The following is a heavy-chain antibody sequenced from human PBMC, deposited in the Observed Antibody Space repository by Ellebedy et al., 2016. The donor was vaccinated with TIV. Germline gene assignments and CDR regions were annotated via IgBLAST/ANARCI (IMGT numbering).Heavy chain of an antibody. J-gene: IGHJ4*02. CDR2: IWHYGTNQ. CDR1: GFTFSRYG. V-gene: IGHV3-33*08. D-gene: IGHD5-12*01. CDR3: AREEAFRIVATLDY. Sequence: GESLKISCAASGFTFSRYGMHWVRQAPGKGLEWVADIWHYGTNQYYADSVKGRFTISQDNSKNTLFLQMNSLRAEDTAVYFCAREEAFRIVATLDYWGQGALVTDSS.